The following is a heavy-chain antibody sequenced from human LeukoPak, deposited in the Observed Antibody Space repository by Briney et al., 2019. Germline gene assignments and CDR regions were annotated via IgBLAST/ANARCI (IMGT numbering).Heavy chain of an antibody. CDR3: ARGGGHSYGHEYFDY. CDR1: GYSFTTYD. Sequence: ASVKVSCKASGYSFTTYDINWVRQASGQGLEWMGWMNPKSGNAGYAQNFQGRVTMTRNTSITTAYMELSSLRSEDTAVYYCARGGGHSYGHEYFDYWGQGSLVTVSS. J-gene: IGHJ4*02. CDR2: MNPKSGNA. V-gene: IGHV1-8*01. D-gene: IGHD5-18*01.